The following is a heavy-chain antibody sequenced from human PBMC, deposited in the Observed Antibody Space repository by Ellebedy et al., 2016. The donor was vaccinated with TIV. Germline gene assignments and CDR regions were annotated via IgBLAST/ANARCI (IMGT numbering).Heavy chain of an antibody. D-gene: IGHD3-16*01. V-gene: IGHV4-59*13. Sequence: SETLSLXXTVSGGSISSYYWSWIRQPPGKGLEWIGYIYYSGSTNYNPSLKSRVTISVDTSKNQFSLKLSSVTAADTAVYYCAGSRLVGFDYWGQGTLVTVSS. CDR3: AGSRLVGFDY. CDR1: GGSISSYY. J-gene: IGHJ4*02. CDR2: IYYSGST.